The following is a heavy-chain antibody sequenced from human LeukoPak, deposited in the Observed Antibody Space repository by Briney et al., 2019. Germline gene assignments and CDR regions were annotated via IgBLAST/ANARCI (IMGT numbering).Heavy chain of an antibody. Sequence: SETLSLTCTVSGGSISSYYWSWIRQPPGKGLEWIGYIYYSGSTNYNPSLKSRVTISVDTSKNQLSLKLSSVTAADTAVYYCARGASAMDNFDYWGQGTLVTVSS. CDR2: IYYSGST. J-gene: IGHJ4*02. CDR1: GGSISSYY. V-gene: IGHV4-59*01. D-gene: IGHD5-18*01. CDR3: ARGASAMDNFDY.